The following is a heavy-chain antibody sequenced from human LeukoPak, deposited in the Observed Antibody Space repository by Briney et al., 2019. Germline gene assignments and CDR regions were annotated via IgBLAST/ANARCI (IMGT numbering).Heavy chain of an antibody. D-gene: IGHD4-17*01. CDR1: GFTFSSYW. CDR3: ARSRRDGDYLLNAFDI. Sequence: AGGSLRLSCAASGFTFSSYWMSWVRQAPGKGLEWVSSISSSSSYIYYADSVKGRFTVSRDNAKNSVYLQMNSLRAEDTAVYYCARSRRDGDYLLNAFDIWGQGTMVTVSS. V-gene: IGHV3-21*01. J-gene: IGHJ3*02. CDR2: ISSSSSYI.